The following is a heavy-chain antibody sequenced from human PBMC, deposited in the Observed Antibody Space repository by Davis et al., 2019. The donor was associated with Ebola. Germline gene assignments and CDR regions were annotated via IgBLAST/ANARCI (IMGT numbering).Heavy chain of an antibody. V-gene: IGHV4-59*08. J-gene: IGHJ6*02. CDR3: AGLSLIVGMDV. CDR1: GGSFSGYY. CDR2: IYYSGST. D-gene: IGHD3-22*01. Sequence: GSLRLSCAVYGGSFSGYYWSWIRQPPGKGLEWIGYIYYSGSTNYNPSLKSRVTISVDTSKNQFSLKLSSVTAADTAVYYCAGLSLIVGMDVWGQGTTVTVSS.